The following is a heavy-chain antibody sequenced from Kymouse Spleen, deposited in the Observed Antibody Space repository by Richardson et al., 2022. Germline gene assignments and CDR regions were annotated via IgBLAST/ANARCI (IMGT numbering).Heavy chain of an antibody. J-gene: IGHJ6*02. CDR1: GFTFSGSA. Sequence: EVQLVESGGGLVQPGGSLKLSCAASGFTFSGSAMHWVRQASGKGLEWVGRIRSKANSYATAYAASVKGRFTISRDDSKNTAYLQMNSLKTEDTAVYYCTTYYYGSGSYYDYYYYGMDVWGQGTTVTVSS. D-gene: IGHD3-10*01. CDR2: IRSKANSYAT. CDR3: TTYYYGSGSYYDYYYYGMDV. V-gene: IGHV3-73*02.